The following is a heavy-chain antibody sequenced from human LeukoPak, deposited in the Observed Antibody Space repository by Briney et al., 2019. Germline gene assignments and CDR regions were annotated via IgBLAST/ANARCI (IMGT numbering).Heavy chain of an antibody. V-gene: IGHV4-34*01. J-gene: IGHJ5*02. Sequence: PSETLSLTCAVYGGSFSGYYWSWIRQPPGKGLEWIGEINHSRSTNYNPSLKSRVTISVDTSKNQFSLKLSSVTAADTAVYYCARKARWYYGSGSYYTHNWFDPWGQGTLVTVSS. CDR3: ARKARWYYGSGSYYTHNWFDP. CDR1: GGSFSGYY. CDR2: INHSRST. D-gene: IGHD3-10*01.